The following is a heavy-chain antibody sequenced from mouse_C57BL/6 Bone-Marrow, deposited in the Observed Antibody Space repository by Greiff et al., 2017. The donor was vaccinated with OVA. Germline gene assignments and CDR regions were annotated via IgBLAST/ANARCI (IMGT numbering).Heavy chain of an antibody. CDR2: INPYNGDT. J-gene: IGHJ4*01. V-gene: IGHV1-20*01. CDR3: ARGDYYGSSSYAMDY. CDR1: GYSFTGYF. Sequence: VQLKESGPELVKPGDSVKISCKASGYSFTGYFMNWVMQSHGKSLEWIGRINPYNGDTFYNQKFKGKATLTVDKSSSTAHMELRSLTSEDSAVYYCARGDYYGSSSYAMDYWGQGTSVTVSS. D-gene: IGHD1-1*01.